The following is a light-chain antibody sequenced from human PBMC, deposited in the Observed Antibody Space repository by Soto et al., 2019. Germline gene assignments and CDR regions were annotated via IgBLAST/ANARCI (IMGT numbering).Light chain of an antibody. CDR3: HQFGSSPPAFT. CDR1: QSVSTRY. V-gene: IGKV3-20*01. CDR2: GAS. Sequence: ESMLTQSPGTLSLSPGERATLSCRASQSVSTRYLAWYQQKPGQAPRLLIYGASIKTTGLPDRFSGSGSATDFTLTISRLEPEDFAVYYCHQFGSSPPAFTFGQGTKLEI. J-gene: IGKJ2*01.